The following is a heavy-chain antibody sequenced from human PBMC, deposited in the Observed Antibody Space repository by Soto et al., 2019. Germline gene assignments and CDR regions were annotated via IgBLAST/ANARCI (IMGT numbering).Heavy chain of an antibody. CDR3: ASRDSTTLITHGMDV. J-gene: IGHJ6*02. CDR1: GYSFTSYW. CDR2: IDPSDSYT. V-gene: IGHV5-10-1*01. Sequence: PGESLKISCKGSGYSFTSYWISWVRQMPGKGLEWMGRIDPSDSYTNYSPSFQGHVTISADKSISTAYLQWSSLKASDTAMYSCASRDSTTLITHGMDVWGQGTTVTVSS. D-gene: IGHD6-13*01.